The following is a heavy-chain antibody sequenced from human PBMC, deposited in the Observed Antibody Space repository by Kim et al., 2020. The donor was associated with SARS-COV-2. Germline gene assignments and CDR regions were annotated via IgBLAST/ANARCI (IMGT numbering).Heavy chain of an antibody. D-gene: IGHD5-12*01. CDR2: IIPIFGTA. J-gene: IGHJ4*02. CDR1: GGTFSSYA. V-gene: IGHV1-69*13. CDR3: ARGGYSGYDYVAFDY. Sequence: SVKVSCKASGGTFSSYAISWVRQAPGQGLEWMGGIIPIFGTANYAQKFQGRVTITADESTSTAYMELSSLRSEDTAVYYCARGGYSGYDYVAFDYWGQGTLVTVSS.